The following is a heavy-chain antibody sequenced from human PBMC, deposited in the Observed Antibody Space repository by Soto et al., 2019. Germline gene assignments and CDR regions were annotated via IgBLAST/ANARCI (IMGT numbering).Heavy chain of an antibody. CDR1: GYTFTSYG. Sequence: ASVKVSCKASGYTFTSYGISWVRRAPGQGLEWMGWISAYNGNTNYAQKLQGRVTMTTDTSTSTAYMELRSLRSDDTAVYYCARDLDRYYGSGSYRPPFDYWGQGTLVTVSS. CDR3: ARDLDRYYGSGSYRPPFDY. CDR2: ISAYNGNT. J-gene: IGHJ4*02. V-gene: IGHV1-18*01. D-gene: IGHD3-10*01.